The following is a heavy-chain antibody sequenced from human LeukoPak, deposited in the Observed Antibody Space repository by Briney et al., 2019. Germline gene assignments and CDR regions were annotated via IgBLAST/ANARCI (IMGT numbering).Heavy chain of an antibody. D-gene: IGHD1-26*01. CDR1: GFTFSSYG. CDR2: ISYDGSNK. V-gene: IGHV3-30*03. CDR3: ALNSGSGSYYYFDY. J-gene: IGHJ4*02. Sequence: GGSLRLSCAASGFTFSSYGMHWVRQAPGKGLEGGAVISYDGSNKYYADSVKGRFTISRDNSKNTLYLQMNSLRAEDTAVYYCALNSGSGSYYYFDYWGQGTLVTVSS.